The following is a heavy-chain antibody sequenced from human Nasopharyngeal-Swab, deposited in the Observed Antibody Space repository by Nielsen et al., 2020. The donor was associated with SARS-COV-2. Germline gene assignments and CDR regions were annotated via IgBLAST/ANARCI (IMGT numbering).Heavy chain of an antibody. CDR2: IWYDGSNK. J-gene: IGHJ4*02. V-gene: IGHV3-33*08. CDR3: ARDKREFGESHGFDY. D-gene: IGHD3-10*01. Sequence: GGSLRLSCAASGFTFSNHWMHWVRQAPGKGLEWVAVIWYDGSNKYYADSVKGRFTISRDNSKNTLYLQMNSLRAEDTAVYYCARDKREFGESHGFDYWGQGTLVTVSS. CDR1: GFTFSNHW.